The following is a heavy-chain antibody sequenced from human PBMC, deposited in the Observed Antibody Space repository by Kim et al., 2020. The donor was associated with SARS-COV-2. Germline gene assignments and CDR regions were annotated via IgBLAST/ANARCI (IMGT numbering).Heavy chain of an antibody. J-gene: IGHJ4*02. Sequence: NPSLKSRVTISVDTSKNQFSLKLSSVTAADTAVYYCARHVGATTKFPFDYWGQGTLVTVSS. CDR3: ARHVGATTKFPFDY. V-gene: IGHV4-39*01. D-gene: IGHD1-26*01.